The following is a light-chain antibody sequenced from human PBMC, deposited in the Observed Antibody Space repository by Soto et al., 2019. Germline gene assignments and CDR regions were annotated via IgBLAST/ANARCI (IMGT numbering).Light chain of an antibody. V-gene: IGLV2-14*03. CDR1: SSDVGGYNF. CDR3: RSYTSSSTLV. Sequence: QSALTQPASVSGSPGQSITISCTGTSSDVGGYNFVSWYQQHPGKAPRLMIYDVTNRPSGVSNRFSGSKSGNTASLTISGLQAEDGAHYYCRSYTSSSTLVFGGGTKVTVL. J-gene: IGLJ2*01. CDR2: DVT.